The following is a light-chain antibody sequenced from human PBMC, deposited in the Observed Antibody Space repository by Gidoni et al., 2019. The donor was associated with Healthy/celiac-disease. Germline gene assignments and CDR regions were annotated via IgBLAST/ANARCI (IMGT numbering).Light chain of an antibody. CDR3: QKYNSALGT. CDR2: AAS. V-gene: IGKV1-27*01. Sequence: DIQMTQSPSSLSASVGDRVTITCRASKGISNYLAWYQQKPGKVPKLLIYAASTLQSGVPSRFSGSGSGTDFTLTISSLQPEDVATYYCQKYNSALGTFGPGTKVDIK. J-gene: IGKJ3*01. CDR1: KGISNY.